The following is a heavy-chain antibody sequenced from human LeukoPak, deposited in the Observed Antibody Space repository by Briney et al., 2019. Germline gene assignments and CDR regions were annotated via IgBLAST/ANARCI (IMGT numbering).Heavy chain of an antibody. V-gene: IGHV3-30*18. J-gene: IGHJ4*02. Sequence: GGSLRLSCTASGFTFSSYGMHWVRQAPGKGLEWMAVLSSDGTKKYYADSVKGRFTISRDNSKNTLYLQMNSLRAEDTAFYYCAKDQRGYSYGELGYFDYWGQGTLVTVSS. CDR3: AKDQRGYSYGELGYFDY. D-gene: IGHD5-18*01. CDR2: LSSDGTKK. CDR1: GFTFSSYG.